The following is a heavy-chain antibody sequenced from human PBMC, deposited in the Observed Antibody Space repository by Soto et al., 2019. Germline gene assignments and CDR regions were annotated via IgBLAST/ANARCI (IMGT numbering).Heavy chain of an antibody. CDR2: MTGYGERT. CDR3: AKNLYGADMDFHS. J-gene: IGHJ4*02. D-gene: IGHD2-2*02. CDR1: GFTFTNYA. Sequence: EVQLLESGGGLEQPGGSLRLSCAASGFTFTNYAMTWVRQAPGMRLEWVSSMTGYGERTFYADSVKGRLTISGDSSKNTLYLQMDSLRPDDTAIYYGAKNLYGADMDFHSWGQGTLVTVSS. V-gene: IGHV3-23*01.